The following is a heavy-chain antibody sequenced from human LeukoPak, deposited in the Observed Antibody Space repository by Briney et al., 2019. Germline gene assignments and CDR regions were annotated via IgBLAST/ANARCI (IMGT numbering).Heavy chain of an antibody. CDR3: ASSGSYRFDY. D-gene: IGHD1-26*01. CDR1: GYTFNNHY. CDR2: INPSGGST. J-gene: IGHJ4*02. V-gene: IGHV1-46*02. Sequence: GASVKVSCKASGYTFNNHYMYWVRQAPGQGLEWMGVINPSGGSTSYAQKFQGRVTMTRDTSTRTVYMEVNSLRDEDTAVYYCASSGSYRFDYWGQGTLVTVSS.